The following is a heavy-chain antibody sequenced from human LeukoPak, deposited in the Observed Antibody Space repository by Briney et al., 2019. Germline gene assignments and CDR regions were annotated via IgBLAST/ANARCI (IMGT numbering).Heavy chain of an antibody. D-gene: IGHD1-1*01. CDR1: GFTFNTYG. J-gene: IGHJ4*02. CDR2: IWHDGSNK. Sequence: GRSLRLSCAASGFTFNTYGMHWVRQAPGKGLEWVTVIWHDGSNKYYADSVKGRFTISRDNSKNTLFLQMDSLRAEDTAIYYCARDWKTNSFDYWGQGTLVTVSS. V-gene: IGHV3-33*01. CDR3: ARDWKTNSFDY.